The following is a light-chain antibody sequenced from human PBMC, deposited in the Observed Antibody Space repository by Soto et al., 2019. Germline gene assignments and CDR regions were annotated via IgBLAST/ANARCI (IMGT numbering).Light chain of an antibody. J-gene: IGKJ1*01. Sequence: DIVTTQSPATLSVAPRERVNFSCSASQGVSRKLAWYQHNPGQALRLLISGQSTGATGIQDRFSGSGSGTEFTLKLSRLQSEDLAVYYCQRYNNWLWTVGQGA. CDR2: GQS. CDR1: QGVSRK. CDR3: QRYNNWLWT. V-gene: IGKV3-15*01.